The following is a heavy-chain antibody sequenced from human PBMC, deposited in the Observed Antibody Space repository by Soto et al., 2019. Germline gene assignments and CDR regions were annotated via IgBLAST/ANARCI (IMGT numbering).Heavy chain of an antibody. CDR1: GGSLSGYY. V-gene: IGHV4-34*01. CDR2: VKDGGHT. D-gene: IGHD5-12*01. CDR3: ARGQEGVVATH. Sequence: LETLSLTCAVTGGSLSGYYWSWIRQPPSKGLEWIGEVKDGGHTNYSPSLRGRVTISSDTSNNQFSLRLNSVTAADTGVYYCARGQEGVVATHWDQGSLVTVSS. J-gene: IGHJ4*02.